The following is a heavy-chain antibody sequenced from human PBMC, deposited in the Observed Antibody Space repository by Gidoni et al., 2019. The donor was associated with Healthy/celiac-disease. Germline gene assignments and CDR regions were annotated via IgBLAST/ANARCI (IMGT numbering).Heavy chain of an antibody. Sequence: EVQLLESGGGLVQHGGSLRRSCAASGFTFSSYAMSWVRQAPGKGLEWVSAISGSGGSTYYAYSVKGRFTISRDNSKNTLYLQMNSLRAEDTAVYYCAKVSKMATIKAYFDYWGQGTLVTVSS. D-gene: IGHD5-12*01. V-gene: IGHV3-23*01. CDR1: GFTFSSYA. J-gene: IGHJ4*02. CDR2: ISGSGGST. CDR3: AKVSKMATIKAYFDY.